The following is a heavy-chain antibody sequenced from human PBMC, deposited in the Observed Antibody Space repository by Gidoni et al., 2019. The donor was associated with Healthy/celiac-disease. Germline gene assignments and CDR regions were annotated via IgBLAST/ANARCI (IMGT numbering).Heavy chain of an antibody. Sequence: QLQLQESGPGLVKPSETLSLTCPVSGCSISSSSYYWGWIRQPPGKGLEWSGSIYYSGSTYYNPPLKTRVTISVDTSKTQSSLKLRSVTAADTAVYYCARLGLDPGRGTSYYYFGMDVWGQGTPVTVSS. CDR3: ARLGLDPGRGTSYYYFGMDV. V-gene: IGHV4-39*01. CDR1: GCSISSSSYY. J-gene: IGHJ6*02. CDR2: IYYSGST. D-gene: IGHD1-1*01.